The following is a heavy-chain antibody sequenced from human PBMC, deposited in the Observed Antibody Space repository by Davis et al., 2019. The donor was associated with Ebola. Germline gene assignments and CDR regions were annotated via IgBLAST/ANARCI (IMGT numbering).Heavy chain of an antibody. CDR3: AKSGLSFGVVKYHYGMDV. D-gene: IGHD3-3*01. Sequence: GESLKISCAASGFTSSSYWMSWVRQAPGKGLEWVANIKQDGSEKYYVDSVKGRFTISRDNAKNSLYLQMSSLIAEDTAVYYCAKSGLSFGVVKYHYGMDVWGKGTTVTVSS. CDR1: GFTSSSYW. J-gene: IGHJ6*04. V-gene: IGHV3-7*01. CDR2: IKQDGSEK.